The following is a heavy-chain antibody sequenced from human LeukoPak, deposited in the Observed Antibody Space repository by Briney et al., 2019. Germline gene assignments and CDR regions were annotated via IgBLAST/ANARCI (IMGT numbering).Heavy chain of an antibody. Sequence: SETLSLTCTVSGGSISSVGYYWTWIRKHPGKGLEWIVFIYYSGSTYYTPSLKSRVTISVDTPKNPFSLELSSVSAADTALYSCASWYYYDSRGYCFDYWGQGTLVTVSS. CDR3: ASWYYYDSRGYCFDY. D-gene: IGHD3-22*01. CDR2: IYYSGST. J-gene: IGHJ4*02. CDR1: GGSISSVGYY. V-gene: IGHV4-31*03.